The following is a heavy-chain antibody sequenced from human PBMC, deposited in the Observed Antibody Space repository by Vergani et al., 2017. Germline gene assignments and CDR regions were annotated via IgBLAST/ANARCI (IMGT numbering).Heavy chain of an antibody. J-gene: IGHJ6*04. CDR1: GFTFSSYG. D-gene: IGHD5-24*01. CDR3: ASLEEMATIRDV. CDR2: ISYDGSNK. V-gene: IGHV3-30*03. Sequence: QVQLVESGGGVVQPGRSLRLSCAASGFTFSSYGMHWVRQAPGKGLEWVAVISYDGSNKYYADSVKGRFTISRDNSKNTLYLQMNSLRAEDTAVYYCASLEEMATIRDVWGKGTTVTVSS.